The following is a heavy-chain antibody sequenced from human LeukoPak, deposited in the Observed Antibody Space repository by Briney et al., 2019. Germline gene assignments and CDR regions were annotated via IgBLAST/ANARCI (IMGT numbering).Heavy chain of an antibody. CDR2: VNWNGGST. CDR3: ASGGIYYGAAFDF. CDR1: GFTFSNYA. V-gene: IGHV3-20*04. Sequence: GGSLRLSCAASGFTFSNYAMSWVRQAPGKGLEWVSGVNWNGGSTGYADSLKGRFTISRDNAKNSLYLQMNSLRAEDTALYYCASGGIYYGAAFDFWGQGTLVTVSS. J-gene: IGHJ4*02. D-gene: IGHD1-26*01.